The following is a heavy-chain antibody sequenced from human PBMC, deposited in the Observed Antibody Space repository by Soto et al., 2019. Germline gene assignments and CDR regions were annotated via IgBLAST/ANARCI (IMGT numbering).Heavy chain of an antibody. Sequence: QLQLQESGPGLVKPSETLSLTCTVSGGSISSSSYYWGWIRQPPGKGLEWIGSIYYSGSTYYNPSLKSRVTISVDTSKNQFSLKLSSVTAADTAVYYCARGGTPVAGEDLAVRYYFDYWGQGTLVTVSS. J-gene: IGHJ4*02. CDR1: GGSISSSSYY. D-gene: IGHD6-19*01. CDR3: ARGGTPVAGEDLAVRYYFDY. CDR2: IYYSGST. V-gene: IGHV4-39*01.